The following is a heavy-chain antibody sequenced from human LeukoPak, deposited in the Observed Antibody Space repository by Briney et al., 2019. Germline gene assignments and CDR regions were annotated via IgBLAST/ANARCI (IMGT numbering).Heavy chain of an antibody. J-gene: IGHJ6*02. CDR2: ISGSGAKA. V-gene: IGHV3-23*01. CDR1: KFTFSTSA. D-gene: IGHD2-2*01. Sequence: PGGSLRLSCAAPKFTFSTSALSWVRQAPGRGLEWVSGISGSGAKAYYSDCVKGRFTISRDNSKNPLYLQMNSLRAEDTAVYYCARDSNCSSTSCWFYYYYGMDVWGQGTTVTVSS. CDR3: ARDSNCSSTSCWFYYYYGMDV.